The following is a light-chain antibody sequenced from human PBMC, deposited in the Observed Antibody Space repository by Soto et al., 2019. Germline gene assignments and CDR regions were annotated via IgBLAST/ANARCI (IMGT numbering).Light chain of an antibody. CDR2: EVN. V-gene: IGLV2-14*01. CDR3: FSFTTTSTHV. Sequence: QSVLTQPPSASGTPGQRVTISCFGSSSNIGSNFVYWFQQHPGKAPKLMISEVNNRPSGVSNRFSGSKSGNTAYLTISGLQVEDEAEYFCFSFTTTSTHVFGTGTKVTVL. CDR1: SSNIGSNF. J-gene: IGLJ1*01.